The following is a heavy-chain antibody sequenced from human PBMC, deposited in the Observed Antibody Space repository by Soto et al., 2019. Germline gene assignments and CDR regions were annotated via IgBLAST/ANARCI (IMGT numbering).Heavy chain of an antibody. CDR1: GFAFSSFA. J-gene: IGHJ4*02. CDR3: ARDSPSCTSTSCLFDR. V-gene: IGHV3-48*01. Sequence: EVQLVESGGGLVHPGGSLRLSCAASGFAFSSFAMNWARQAPGXXXXXXAFVSPSSSAIYYADSVKGRFTVSRDNVKXLXFLQVNSLXXXDTAXXFCARDSPSCTSTSCLFDRWGQGTLVTVSS. CDR2: VSPSSSAI. D-gene: IGHD2-2*01.